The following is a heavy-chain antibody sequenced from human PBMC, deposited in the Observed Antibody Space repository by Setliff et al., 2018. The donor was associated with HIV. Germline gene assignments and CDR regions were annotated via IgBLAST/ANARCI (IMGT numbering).Heavy chain of an antibody. Sequence: LRETLSLTCAVSGVSTSNNNYWWSWVRQPPGKGLEWIGEAYHRGNTNYNPSLKSRVTMSVDKSLNQVSLKLSSVTAADTAVYFCARLDWFSKNFDFWGQGTLVTVSS. V-gene: IGHV4-4*02. CDR3: ARLDWFSKNFDF. D-gene: IGHD3-3*01. CDR2: AYHRGNT. J-gene: IGHJ4*02. CDR1: GVSTSNNNYW.